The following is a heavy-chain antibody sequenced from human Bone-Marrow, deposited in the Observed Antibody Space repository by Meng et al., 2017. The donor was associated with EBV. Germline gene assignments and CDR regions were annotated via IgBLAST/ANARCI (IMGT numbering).Heavy chain of an antibody. CDR3: AKEFRGWYFDY. Sequence: QVQLVESGXGVVQPGXSLRLSCVASGFTFSSFGLHWVRQAPGKGLEWVAVISFDGSNEYYADSVKGRFTISRDNSKNTLYLQMISLRAEDTAVYYCAKEFRGWYFDYWGQGTLVTVSS. CDR2: ISFDGSNE. CDR1: GFTFSSFG. V-gene: IGHV3-30*18. J-gene: IGHJ4*02. D-gene: IGHD6-19*01.